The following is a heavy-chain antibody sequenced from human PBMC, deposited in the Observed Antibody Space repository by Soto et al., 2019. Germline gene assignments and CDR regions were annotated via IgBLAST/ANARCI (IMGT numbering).Heavy chain of an antibody. D-gene: IGHD1-26*01. CDR3: ANHGGSSPEGRYYYGMDV. CDR1: GGTFSSYA. J-gene: IGHJ6*02. CDR2: IIPIFGTA. V-gene: IGHV1-69*12. Sequence: QVQLVQSGAEVKKPGSSVKVSCKASGGTFSSYAISWVRQAPGQGLEWMGGIIPIFGTADYAQKFQGRVTITADESTSTAYMELSTLRSEDTAVYYCANHGGSSPEGRYYYGMDVWGQGTTVTVSS.